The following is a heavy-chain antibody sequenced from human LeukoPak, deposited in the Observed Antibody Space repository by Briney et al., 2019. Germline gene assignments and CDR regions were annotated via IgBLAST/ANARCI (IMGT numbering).Heavy chain of an antibody. CDR3: ARTKVLPDYYDNSGGFDY. J-gene: IGHJ4*02. CDR2: IYYSGST. Sequence: PSETLSLTCTVSGGSISSYYWNWIRQPPGKGLEWIGYIYYSGSTNYNPSFKSRVTISVDTSKNQFSLKLSSVTAADTAVYYCARTKVLPDYYDNSGGFDYWGQGTLVTVSS. D-gene: IGHD3-22*01. V-gene: IGHV4-59*01. CDR1: GGSISSYY.